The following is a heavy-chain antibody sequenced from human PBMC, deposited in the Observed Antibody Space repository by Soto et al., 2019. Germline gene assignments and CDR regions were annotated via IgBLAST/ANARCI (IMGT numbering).Heavy chain of an antibody. CDR2: IYSGGST. Sequence: GGSLRLSCAASGITVSSNYMSWVRQAPGKGLEWVSVIYSGGSTYYADSVKGRFIISRDNSKNTLYLQMNSLSAEDTAVYYCARDGYYQYGMDVWGPGTTVTVSS. CDR1: GITVSSNY. CDR3: ARDGYYQYGMDV. V-gene: IGHV3-53*01. J-gene: IGHJ6*02.